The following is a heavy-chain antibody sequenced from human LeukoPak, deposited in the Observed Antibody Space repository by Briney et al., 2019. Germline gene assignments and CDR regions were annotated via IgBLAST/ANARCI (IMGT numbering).Heavy chain of an antibody. D-gene: IGHD3-10*01. J-gene: IGHJ6*04. CDR2: IDPSDSYT. V-gene: IGHV5-10-1*01. CDR3: ASITMVRGVMTGMDV. Sequence: GESLKISCKGSGYSFTSYWISWVRQMPGKDLEWMGRIDPSDSYTNYSPSFQGHVTISADKSISTAYLQWSSLKASDTAMYYCASITMVRGVMTGMDVWGKGTTVTVSS. CDR1: GYSFTSYW.